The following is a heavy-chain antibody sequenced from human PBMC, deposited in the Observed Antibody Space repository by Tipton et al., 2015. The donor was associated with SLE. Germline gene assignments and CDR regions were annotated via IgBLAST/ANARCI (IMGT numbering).Heavy chain of an antibody. D-gene: IGHD1-26*01. CDR1: GGSISSHY. CDR2: IHYSGST. CDR3: ARAVEVSGGWELHDY. Sequence: GLVKPSQTLSLTCTVSGGSISSHYWSWIRQSPGKGLEWIGYIHYSGSTHFSPSLMSRVTISADASKNQFSLKVSSVTAEDTAVYYCARAVEVSGGWELHDYWGQGTLVTVSS. V-gene: IGHV4-59*11. J-gene: IGHJ4*02.